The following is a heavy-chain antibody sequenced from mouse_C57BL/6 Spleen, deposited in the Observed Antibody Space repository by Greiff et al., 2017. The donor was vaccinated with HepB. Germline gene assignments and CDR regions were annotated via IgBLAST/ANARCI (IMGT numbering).Heavy chain of an antibody. V-gene: IGHV5-4*03. CDR1: GFTFSSYA. CDR3: ARGDYDYGFAY. CDR2: ISDGGSYT. D-gene: IGHD2-4*01. Sequence: EVKLVESGGGLVKPGGSLKLSCAASGFTFSSYAMSWVRQTPEKRLEWVATISDGGSYTYYPDNVKGRFTISRDNAKNNLYLQMSHLKSEDTAMYYCARGDYDYGFAYWGQGTLVTVSA. J-gene: IGHJ3*01.